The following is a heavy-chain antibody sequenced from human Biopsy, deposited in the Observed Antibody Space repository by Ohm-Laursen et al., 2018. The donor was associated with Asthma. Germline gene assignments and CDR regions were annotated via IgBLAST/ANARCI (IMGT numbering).Heavy chain of an antibody. Sequence: ASVKVSCKASGYNFIGFAIHWVRQAPGQRLEWMGWVNTGNGDTKYSQKFQGRVTITRDTSASTAYMELRSLRSGDTATYYCARTYYDFLTGQVKDVFGVWGQGTMVTVSS. D-gene: IGHD3-9*01. CDR2: VNTGNGDT. J-gene: IGHJ3*01. V-gene: IGHV1-3*04. CDR3: ARTYYDFLTGQVKDVFGV. CDR1: GYNFIGFA.